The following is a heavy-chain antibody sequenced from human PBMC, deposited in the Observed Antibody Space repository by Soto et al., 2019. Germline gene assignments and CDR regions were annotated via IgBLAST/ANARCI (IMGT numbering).Heavy chain of an antibody. V-gene: IGHV3-30-3*01. CDR2: ISYDGSNK. CDR1: GFTFSSYA. CDR3: ARAVGGGY. D-gene: IGHD3-16*01. J-gene: IGHJ4*02. Sequence: QVQLVESGGGVVQPGRSLRLSCAASGFTFSSYAMHWVRQAPGKGLEWVAVISYDGSNKYYADSVKGRFTISRDNSKNTLYLQMNSLRAEDTAVYYCARAVGGGYWGQGTLVTVSS.